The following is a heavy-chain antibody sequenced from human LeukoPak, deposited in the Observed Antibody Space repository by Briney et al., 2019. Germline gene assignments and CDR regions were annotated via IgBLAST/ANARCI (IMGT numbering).Heavy chain of an antibody. CDR3: AKAMVRGIDY. J-gene: IGHJ4*02. Sequence: GGSLRLSCAASGFTFSSYGMHWVRQAPGKGLEWVAFIRYDGSNKYYADSVKGRFTISRDNSKNKLYLQMNSLRAEDTAVYYCAKAMVRGIDYWGQGTLVSVSS. CDR2: IRYDGSNK. V-gene: IGHV3-30*02. CDR1: GFTFSSYG. D-gene: IGHD3-10*01.